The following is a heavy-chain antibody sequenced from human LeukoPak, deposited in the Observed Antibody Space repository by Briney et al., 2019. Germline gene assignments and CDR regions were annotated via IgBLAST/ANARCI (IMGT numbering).Heavy chain of an antibody. V-gene: IGHV3-23*01. CDR1: GFTFSSYA. D-gene: IGHD3-9*01. J-gene: IGHJ4*02. CDR2: ISGSGGST. CDR3: AKILFTYYDILTGFSGCDY. Sequence: PGGSLRLSCAASGFTFSSYAMSWVRQAPGKGLEWVSAISGSGGSTYYADSAKGRFTISRDNSKNTLYLQMNSLRAEDTAVYYCAKILFTYYDILTGFSGCDYWGQGTLVTVSS.